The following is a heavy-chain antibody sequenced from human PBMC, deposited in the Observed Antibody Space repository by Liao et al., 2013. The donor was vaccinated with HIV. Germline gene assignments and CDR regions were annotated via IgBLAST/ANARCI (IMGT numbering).Heavy chain of an antibody. D-gene: IGHD3-22*01. CDR3: ASYVYYDSSGWYDY. CDR2: IFHSGST. CDR1: GDSISSGSYC. Sequence: QVQLQESGPGLVKPSQTLSLTCTVSGDSISSGSYCWGWVRQTPGKGLEWIGSIFHSGSTNYNPSLKSRVTISVDTSKNQFSLKLSSVTAADTAVYYCASYVYYDSSGWYDYWGQGTLVTV. J-gene: IGHJ4*02. V-gene: IGHV4-39*07.